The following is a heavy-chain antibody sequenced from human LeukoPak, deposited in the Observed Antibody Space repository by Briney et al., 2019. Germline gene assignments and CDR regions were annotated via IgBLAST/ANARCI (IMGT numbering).Heavy chain of an antibody. Sequence: SETLSLTCAVYGGSFSGYYWSWIRQPPGKGLEWIGEINHSGSTNYNPSLKSRVTISVDTSKNQFSLKLSSVTAADTAVYYCARGLEGGSGSYYESGYNWFDPWGQGTLVTVSS. V-gene: IGHV4-34*01. D-gene: IGHD3-10*01. J-gene: IGHJ5*02. CDR2: INHSGST. CDR1: GGSFSGYY. CDR3: ARGLEGGSGSYYESGYNWFDP.